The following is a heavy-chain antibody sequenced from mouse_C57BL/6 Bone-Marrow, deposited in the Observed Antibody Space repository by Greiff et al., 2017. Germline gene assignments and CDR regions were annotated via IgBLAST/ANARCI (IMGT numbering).Heavy chain of an antibody. CDR2: IYPGSGNT. V-gene: IGHV1-76*01. J-gene: IGHJ3*01. Sequence: VQLQQSGAELVRPGASVKLSCKASGYTFTDYYINWVKQRPGQGLEWIARIYPGSGNTYYNEKFKGKATLTAEKSSSTAYMQLSSLTSEDSAVYFCARWGLREAYWGQGTLVTVSA. CDR3: ARWGLREAY. CDR1: GYTFTDYY. D-gene: IGHD2-4*01.